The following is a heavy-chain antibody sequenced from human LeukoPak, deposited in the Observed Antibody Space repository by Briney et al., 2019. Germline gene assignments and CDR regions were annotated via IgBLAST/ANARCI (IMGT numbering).Heavy chain of an antibody. Sequence: GESLKISCKGSGYSFTSYWIGWVRQMPGKGLEWMGIIYPGDSDTRYSPSFQGQVTISADKSISTAYLQWSSLKASDTAMYYCARAIGYCSSTSCQHYYGMDVWGQGTTVTVSS. CDR2: IYPGDSDT. V-gene: IGHV5-51*01. J-gene: IGHJ6*02. D-gene: IGHD2-2*03. CDR1: GYSFTSYW. CDR3: ARAIGYCSSTSCQHYYGMDV.